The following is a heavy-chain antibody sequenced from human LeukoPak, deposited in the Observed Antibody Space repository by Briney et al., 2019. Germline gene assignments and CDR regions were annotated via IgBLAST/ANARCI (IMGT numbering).Heavy chain of an antibody. CDR3: ARRGAAAGNPQIDY. CDR1: GGSFSGYY. J-gene: IGHJ4*02. D-gene: IGHD6-13*01. V-gene: IGHV4-34*12. Sequence: SETLSLTCAVNGGSFSGYYWTWIRQSPGKGLEWIGEIIHSGRANYSPSLKSRLTLSVDPSMNHFSLKLSSVTAADTAVYYCARRGAAAGNPQIDYWGQGTLVTVSS. CDR2: IIHSGRA.